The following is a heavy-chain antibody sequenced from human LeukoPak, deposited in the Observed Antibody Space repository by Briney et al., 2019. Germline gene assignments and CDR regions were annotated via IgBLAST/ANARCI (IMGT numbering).Heavy chain of an antibody. D-gene: IGHD3-10*01. J-gene: IGHJ1*01. V-gene: IGHV1-46*01. CDR2: INPSGGST. CDR3: ARDYGAAAEYFQH. Sequence: ASVTVSCKASGYSFTSYYMHWVRQAPGQGLEWMGIINPSGGSTSYAQKFQGRVTMTRDTSTSTVYMELSSLRSEDTAVYYCARDYGAAAEYFQHWGQGTLVTVSS. CDR1: GYSFTSYY.